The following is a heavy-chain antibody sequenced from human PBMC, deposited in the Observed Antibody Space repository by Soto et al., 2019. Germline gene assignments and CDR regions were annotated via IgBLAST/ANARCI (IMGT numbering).Heavy chain of an antibody. D-gene: IGHD3-9*01. CDR3: AKDLGALTGRTAFDY. CDR2: ISGSGGST. V-gene: IGHV3-23*01. CDR1: GFTFSSYV. Sequence: GGSLRLSCAASGFTFSSYVMSWVRQAPGKGLEWVSAISGSGGSTYYADSVKGRFTISRDNSKNTLYLQMNSLRAEDTAVYYCAKDLGALTGRTAFDYWGQGTLVTVSS. J-gene: IGHJ4*02.